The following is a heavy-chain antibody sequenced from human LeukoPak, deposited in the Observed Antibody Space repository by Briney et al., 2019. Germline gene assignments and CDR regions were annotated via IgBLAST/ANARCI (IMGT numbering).Heavy chain of an antibody. Sequence: SETLSLTCAVYGGSFSGYYWSWIRQPPGKGLEWIGEINHSGSTNYNPSLKSRVTISVDTSKNQFSLKLRSVTAADTAVYYCARDAGHQLSRRNYYAMDVWGQGTTVTVSS. CDR1: GGSFSGYY. CDR2: INHSGST. V-gene: IGHV4-34*01. D-gene: IGHD2-2*01. CDR3: ARDAGHQLSRRNYYAMDV. J-gene: IGHJ6*02.